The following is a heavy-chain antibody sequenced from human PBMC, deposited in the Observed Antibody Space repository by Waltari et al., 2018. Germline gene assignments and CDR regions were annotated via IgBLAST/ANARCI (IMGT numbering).Heavy chain of an antibody. V-gene: IGHV4-38-2*02. CDR3: ARVHLGELSLDY. J-gene: IGHJ4*02. D-gene: IGHD3-16*02. CDR2: IHHNGST. Sequence: QVQLQESGPGLVKPSKTLSITCTVSGYSISSGYYWGWIRQPPGKGLEWIGSIHHNGSTYHNPSLKSQVTMSVDTSKNQFSLRLSSVTAADTALYYCARVHLGELSLDYWGQGTLVTVSS. CDR1: GYSISSGYY.